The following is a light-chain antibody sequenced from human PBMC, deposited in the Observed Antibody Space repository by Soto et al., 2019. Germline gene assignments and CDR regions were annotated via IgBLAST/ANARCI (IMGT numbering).Light chain of an antibody. J-gene: IGKJ3*01. CDR3: QQRSNMPSLCT. V-gene: IGKV3-11*01. Sequence: EIVLTQSPATLSFSPGEIATLSCRASQSVSSYLAWYQQKHGQAPRLLIYDASNRATGIPARFSGSGSWTDFTPTISSLEREAFAVYYCQQRSNMPSLCTFAPGTKLHI. CDR2: DAS. CDR1: QSVSSY.